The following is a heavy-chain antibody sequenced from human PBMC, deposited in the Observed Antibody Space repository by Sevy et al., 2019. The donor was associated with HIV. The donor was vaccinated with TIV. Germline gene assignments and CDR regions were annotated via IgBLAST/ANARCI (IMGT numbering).Heavy chain of an antibody. CDR2: ISGSSNYI. CDR1: GFTFSSYN. CDR3: ARGPPDGSYDYFDY. Sequence: GGSLRLSCAASGFTFSSYNMNWVRQAPGKGLEWVSSISGSSNYIYYEDSKKGRFTITRDNAKNSLYLQMNSLRAEDTAVYYCARGPPDGSYDYFDYWGQGTLVTVSS. J-gene: IGHJ4*02. V-gene: IGHV3-21*01. D-gene: IGHD1-26*01.